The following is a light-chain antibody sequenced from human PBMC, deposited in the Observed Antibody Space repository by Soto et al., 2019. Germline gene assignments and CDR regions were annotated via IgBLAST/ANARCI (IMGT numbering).Light chain of an antibody. CDR1: SSDVGGYNY. CDR2: EVN. J-gene: IGLJ2*01. V-gene: IGLV2-14*01. CDR3: SSYTSSSTWV. Sequence: QSVLTQPASVSGSPGQSITISCTGTSSDVGGYNYVSWYQQHPGNAPKLMISEVNNRPSGVSNRFSGSKSGNTASLTISGLQDEDEADYYCSSYTSSSTWVFGGGTKVTVL.